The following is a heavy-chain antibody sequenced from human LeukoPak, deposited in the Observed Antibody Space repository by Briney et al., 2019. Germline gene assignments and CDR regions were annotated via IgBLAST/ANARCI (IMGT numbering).Heavy chain of an antibody. J-gene: IGHJ4*02. CDR3: AGGRLVAASKAVAIDY. V-gene: IGHV3-74*01. D-gene: IGHD5-12*01. CDR2: INERGSST. CDR1: GFTFSSSW. Sequence: PGRTLRLSCAASGFTFSSSWLHWVRQAPGKGLVWVSRINERGSSTSYADSVKGRFTIPRDNAKNTLYLQLNSLRADDTAVYYCAGGRLVAASKAVAIDYWGQGTLVTVSS.